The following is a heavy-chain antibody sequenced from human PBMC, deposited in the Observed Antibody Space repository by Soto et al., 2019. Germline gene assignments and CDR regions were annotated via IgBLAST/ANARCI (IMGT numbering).Heavy chain of an antibody. Sequence: QVQLQESGPGLVKPSEILSLICTVSGGSVSSSGYQWNWIRQPPGKGLEWIGDIYYGGSTIYNPSLKSRVTISVDTSKNQFSLKLSSVTAADTAVYFCARDSGITAFDIWGQGTMVTVSS. CDR2: IYYGGST. V-gene: IGHV4-61*08. CDR3: ARDSGITAFDI. CDR1: GGSVSSSGYQ. J-gene: IGHJ3*02. D-gene: IGHD3-10*01.